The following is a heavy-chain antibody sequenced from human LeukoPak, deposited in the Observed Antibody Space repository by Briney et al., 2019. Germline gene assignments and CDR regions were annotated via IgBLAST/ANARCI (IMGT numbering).Heavy chain of an antibody. CDR3: AKDGYSGYQYFDY. D-gene: IGHD5-12*01. J-gene: IGHJ4*02. CDR1: GFTFSSYG. CDR2: ISYDGSNK. V-gene: IGHV3-30*18. Sequence: GRSLRLSCAASGFTFSSYGMHWVRQAPGKGLELVAVISYDGSNKYYADSVKGRFTISRDNSKNTLYLQMNSLRAEDTAVYYCAKDGYSGYQYFDYWGQGTLVTVSS.